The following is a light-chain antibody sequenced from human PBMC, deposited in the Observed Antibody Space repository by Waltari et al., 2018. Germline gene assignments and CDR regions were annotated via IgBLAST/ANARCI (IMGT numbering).Light chain of an antibody. CDR1: QSIGSY. J-gene: IGKJ4*01. V-gene: IGKV3-11*01. CDR2: YAS. CDR3: QHRNTGLT. Sequence: EIVLTQSPVTLSLSPGDTATLSCRASQSIGSYLAWYQRKPGQAPRLLIYYASNRAAGIPPRFSGGGSGTDFTLTISGLEPEDFAVYYCQHRNTGLTFGGGTKVEIE.